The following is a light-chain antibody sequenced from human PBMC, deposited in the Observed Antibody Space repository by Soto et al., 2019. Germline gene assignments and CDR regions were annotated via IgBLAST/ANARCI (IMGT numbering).Light chain of an antibody. Sequence: EIMMTQSPSTLSVSTGERATLSCRASQSVSSNLAWYQQKPGQAPSLLIYGASTRATGTPARFSGSGSGTEFTLTISSLQSEDFAVYYCQQYNNWPPSITFGQGTRLAI. V-gene: IGKV3-15*01. J-gene: IGKJ5*01. CDR2: GAS. CDR3: QQYNNWPPSIT. CDR1: QSVSSN.